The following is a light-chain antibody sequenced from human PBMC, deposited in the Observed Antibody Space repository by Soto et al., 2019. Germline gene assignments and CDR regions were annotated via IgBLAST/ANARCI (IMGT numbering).Light chain of an antibody. Sequence: QSALTQPASVSGSPGQSITIYCTGTSSDIGAYNYVSWYQQHPGKAPKVIIFEVTNRPSGVSNRFSGSKSGNTASLTISGLQPEDEADYHCSSYTGGNTYWIFGGGTKVTVL. CDR2: EVT. CDR3: SSYTGGNTYWI. V-gene: IGLV2-14*01. J-gene: IGLJ3*02. CDR1: SSDIGAYNY.